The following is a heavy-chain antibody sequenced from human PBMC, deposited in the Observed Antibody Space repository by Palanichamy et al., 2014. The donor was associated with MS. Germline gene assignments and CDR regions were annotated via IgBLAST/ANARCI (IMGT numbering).Heavy chain of an antibody. CDR2: IYWDDDK. J-gene: IGHJ4*02. D-gene: IGHD3-22*01. CDR1: GFSLSTSGVG. V-gene: IGHV2-5*02. CDR3: AHSNDYYDSSGYYNFDY. Sequence: QITLKESGPTLVKPTQTLTLACTFSGFSLSTSGVGVGWIRQPPGKALEWLALIYWDDDKRYSPSLRSRLTITKDTSKNQVVLTMTNMDPVDTATYYCAHSNDYYDSSGYYNFDYWGQGTLVTVSS.